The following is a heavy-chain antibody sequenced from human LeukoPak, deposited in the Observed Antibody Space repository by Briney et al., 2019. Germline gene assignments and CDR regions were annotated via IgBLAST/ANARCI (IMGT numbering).Heavy chain of an antibody. J-gene: IGHJ4*02. CDR2: INPNSGGT. Sequence: GASVKVSCKASGYTFTGYYMHWVRQAPGQGIEGMGWINPNSGGTNYAQKFQGRVTMTRDTSISTAYMELSRLRSDDTAVYYCARGFVAVAGTIGYWGQGTLVTVSS. V-gene: IGHV1-2*02. CDR1: GYTFTGYY. D-gene: IGHD6-19*01. CDR3: ARGFVAVAGTIGY.